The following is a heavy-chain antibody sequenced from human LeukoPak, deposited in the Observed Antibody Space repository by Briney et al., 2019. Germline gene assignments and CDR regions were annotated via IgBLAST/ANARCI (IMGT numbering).Heavy chain of an antibody. V-gene: IGHV3-30-3*01. Sequence: GRSLRLSCVDSGFTFSNHAMHWVRQAPDKGLEWMAVISYEGSDKHYTDSVKGRFTISRDNSKKTLYLQMNSLRTEDTALYYCTREGSGRLIDYWGQGTLVTVSS. CDR2: ISYEGSDK. J-gene: IGHJ4*02. CDR1: GFTFSNHA. CDR3: TREGSGRLIDY. D-gene: IGHD3-22*01.